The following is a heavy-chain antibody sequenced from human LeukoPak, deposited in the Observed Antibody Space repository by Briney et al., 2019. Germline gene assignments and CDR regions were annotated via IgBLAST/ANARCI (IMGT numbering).Heavy chain of an antibody. CDR1: GFTFSSYS. D-gene: IGHD1-1*01. J-gene: IGHJ6*02. CDR2: ISSSSSTI. CDR3: ARERKGGATGTTMDYYYYYGMDV. V-gene: IGHV3-48*04. Sequence: GGSLRLSCAASGFTFSSYSMNWVRQAPGKGLEWVSYISSSSSTIYYADSVKGRFTISRDNAKNSLYLQMNSLRAEDTAVYYCARERKGGATGTTMDYYYYYGMDVWGQGTTVTVSS.